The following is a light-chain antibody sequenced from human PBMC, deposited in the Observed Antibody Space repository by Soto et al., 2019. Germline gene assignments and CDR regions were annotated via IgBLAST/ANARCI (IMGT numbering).Light chain of an antibody. J-gene: IGLJ1*01. CDR3: SSYTSSTSYV. CDR1: TSSIGAGHD. V-gene: IGLV2-14*01. CDR2: EVS. Sequence: QSVLTQPTSVSGSPGQWVTISCTWNTSSIGAGHDVHWYQQLPGKAPKLMIYEVSNRPSGVSNRFSGSKSGNTASLTISGLQAEDEADYYCSSYTSSTSYVFGTGTKGTVL.